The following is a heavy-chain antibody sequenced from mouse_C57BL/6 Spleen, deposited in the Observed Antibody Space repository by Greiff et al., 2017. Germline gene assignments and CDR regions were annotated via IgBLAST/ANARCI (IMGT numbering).Heavy chain of an antibody. CDR3: ARFALYYGSTYAMDY. V-gene: IGHV1-61*01. CDR2: IYPSDSET. Sequence: QVQLQQPGAELVRPGSSVKLSCKASGYTFTSYWMDWVKQRPGQGLEWIGNIYPSDSETHYNQKFKDKATLTVAKSSSTAYMQLSSLTSEDSAVYYCARFALYYGSTYAMDYWGQGTSVTVSS. D-gene: IGHD1-1*01. CDR1: GYTFTSYW. J-gene: IGHJ4*01.